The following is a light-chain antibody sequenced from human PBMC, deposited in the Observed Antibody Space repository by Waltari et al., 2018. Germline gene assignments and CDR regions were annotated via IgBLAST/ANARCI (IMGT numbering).Light chain of an antibody. Sequence: IVLTQSPGTLSLSPGERATLSCRASENVPAGYVAWYQQKPGQSPRLLMYGVSSRATGIPDRFSGSESGTDFTLIVSRLEPEDFAVYYCHQYGSLPWTFGQGTRVDIK. J-gene: IGKJ1*01. CDR1: ENVPAGY. CDR3: HQYGSLPWT. CDR2: GVS. V-gene: IGKV3-20*01.